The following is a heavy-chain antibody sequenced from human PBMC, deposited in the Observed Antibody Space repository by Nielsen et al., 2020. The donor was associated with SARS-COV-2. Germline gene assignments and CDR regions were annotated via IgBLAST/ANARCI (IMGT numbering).Heavy chain of an antibody. CDR2: IDNDGSST. J-gene: IGHJ3*02. CDR1: GFPFSSYW. V-gene: IGHV3-74*01. D-gene: IGHD3-3*01. CDR3: ARRFLEVSPFDI. Sequence: GGSLRLSCAASGFPFSSYWMHWVRQLPGKGLVWVSRIDNDGSSTNYADSVKGRFTISRDNAKNTLYLQMNSLRGEDTAVYYCARRFLEVSPFDIWGEGTMVTVSS.